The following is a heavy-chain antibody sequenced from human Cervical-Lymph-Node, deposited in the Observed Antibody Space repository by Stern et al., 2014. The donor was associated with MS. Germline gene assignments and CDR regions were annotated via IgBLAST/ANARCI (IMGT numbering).Heavy chain of an antibody. CDR2: ISYDGSGK. CDR1: GFTFSYHA. V-gene: IGHV3-30*01. D-gene: IGHD5-12*01. J-gene: IGHJ4*02. CDR3: ARGGAVATSDYYFDY. Sequence: VQLVESGGGVVQPGRSLRLSCAASGFTFSYHAMHWVRQAPGKGLEWVAVISYDGSGKNDADSVKGRFTISRDNSRNTLYLQMNSLRVDDTAVYYCARGGAVATSDYYFDYWGQGILVTVSS.